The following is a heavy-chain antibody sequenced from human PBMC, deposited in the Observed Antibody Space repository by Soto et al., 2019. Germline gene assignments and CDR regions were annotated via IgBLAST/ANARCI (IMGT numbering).Heavy chain of an antibody. CDR2: IYYSGST. CDR1: GFTFSSYSMN. J-gene: IGHJ4*02. CDR3: ARLQYSSSRPLFDY. V-gene: IGHV4-39*01. Sequence: PGGSLRLPCAASGFTFSSYSMNWVRQAPGKGLEWIGSIYYSGSTYYNPSLKSRVTISVDTSKNQFSLKLSSVTAADTAVYYCARLQYSSSRPLFDYWGQGTLVTVSS. D-gene: IGHD6-13*01.